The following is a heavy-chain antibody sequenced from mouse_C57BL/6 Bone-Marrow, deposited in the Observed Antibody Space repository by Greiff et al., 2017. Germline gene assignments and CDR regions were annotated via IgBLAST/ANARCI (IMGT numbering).Heavy chain of an antibody. CDR3: ARRTTVDWYFDV. Sequence: QVQLKQSGAELVKPGASVKISCKASGYAFSSYWMNWVKQRPGKGLEWIGQIYPGDGDTNYNGKFKGKATLTADKSSSTAYMQLSSLTSEDSAVYFCARRTTVDWYFDVWGTGTTVTVSS. CDR2: IYPGDGDT. J-gene: IGHJ1*03. CDR1: GYAFSSYW. V-gene: IGHV1-80*01. D-gene: IGHD1-1*01.